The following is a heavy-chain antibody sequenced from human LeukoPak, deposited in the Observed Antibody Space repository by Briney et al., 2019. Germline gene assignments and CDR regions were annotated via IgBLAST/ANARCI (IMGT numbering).Heavy chain of an antibody. D-gene: IGHD6-13*01. CDR3: ARLDGSSWSYYFDY. V-gene: IGHV5-51*01. Sequence: KISCKGSGYTFTNNWIGWVRQMPGKGLEWMGIIFPRDSDTVYSPSFQGQVTISADKSISTAYLQWSSLKASDTAMYYCARLDGSSWSYYFDYWGQGTLVTVSS. CDR2: IFPRDSDT. CDR1: GYTFTNNW. J-gene: IGHJ4*02.